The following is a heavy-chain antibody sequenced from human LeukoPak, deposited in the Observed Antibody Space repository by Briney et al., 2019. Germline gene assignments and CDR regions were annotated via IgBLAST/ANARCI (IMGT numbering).Heavy chain of an antibody. CDR1: GGSISSDDYY. V-gene: IGHV4-30-4*01. Sequence: SETLSLTCTVSGGSISSDDYYWSWIRRPPGKGLEWIGHITYSGTTDYSPSLRSRVTMSVDTSKNQCSLRLNSVTAAETAMYFCARGGVGGYDSGGQGTLVAVSS. CDR3: ARGGVGGYDS. J-gene: IGHJ4*02. CDR2: ITYSGTT. D-gene: IGHD5-12*01.